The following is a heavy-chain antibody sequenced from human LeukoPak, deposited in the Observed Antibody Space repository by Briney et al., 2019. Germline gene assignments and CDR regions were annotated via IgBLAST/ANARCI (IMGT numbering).Heavy chain of an antibody. J-gene: IGHJ4*02. CDR3: ATERRAGFDY. D-gene: IGHD3-10*01. V-gene: IGHV3-15*01. Sequence: GGSLRLSCAASGFTFSDYYMSWIRQAPGKGLEWVARIRSKTDGGTTSYAAPVKGRFTISRDDSKNTLYLQMNSLKTEDTAVYYCATERRAGFDYWGQGTLVTVSS. CDR1: GFTFSDYY. CDR2: IRSKTDGGTT.